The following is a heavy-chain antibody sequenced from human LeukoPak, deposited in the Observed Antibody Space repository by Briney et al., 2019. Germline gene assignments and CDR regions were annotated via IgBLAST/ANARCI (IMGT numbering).Heavy chain of an antibody. D-gene: IGHD3-22*01. J-gene: IGHJ4*02. CDR1: GGTFSSYA. CDR2: IIPIFGTA. Sequence: SVKVSCKASGGTFSSYAISWVRQAPGQGLEWMGGIIPIFGTANYAQKFQGRVTITTDESTSTAYMELSSLRSEDTAVYYCAREPHYYNSSGYYYLDYWGQGTLVAVSS. V-gene: IGHV1-69*05. CDR3: AREPHYYNSSGYYYLDY.